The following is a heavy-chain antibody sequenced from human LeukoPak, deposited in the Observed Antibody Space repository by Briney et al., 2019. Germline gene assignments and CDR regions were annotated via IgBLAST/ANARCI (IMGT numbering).Heavy chain of an antibody. J-gene: IGHJ5*02. CDR3: ARDHGDTLLRGVLNWFDP. CDR1: GYSITGYY. Sequence: ASAKVSCKASGYSITGYYIHWVRQAPGQGLEWMGWINPNSGGTNYAPRFHDRVTMTRDTSMNTAYLELNNLGSDDTAIYYCARDHGDTLLRGVLNWFDPWGQGTRVSVSS. D-gene: IGHD3-10*01. V-gene: IGHV1-2*02. CDR2: INPNSGGT.